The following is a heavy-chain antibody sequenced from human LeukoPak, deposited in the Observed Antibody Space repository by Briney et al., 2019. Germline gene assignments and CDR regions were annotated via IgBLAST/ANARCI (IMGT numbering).Heavy chain of an antibody. CDR1: GFTFNSYA. V-gene: IGHV3-23*01. Sequence: PGGSLRLSCAASGFTFNSYAMSWVRQAPGKGLEWVSAISASGGSTYYADSVKGRFTISRDKSKNTLYLQMNSLRAEDTAVYYCAKTRDYCSSTNCYGEYYFDHWGQGTLVTVSS. J-gene: IGHJ4*02. D-gene: IGHD2-2*01. CDR3: AKTRDYCSSTNCYGEYYFDH. CDR2: ISASGGST.